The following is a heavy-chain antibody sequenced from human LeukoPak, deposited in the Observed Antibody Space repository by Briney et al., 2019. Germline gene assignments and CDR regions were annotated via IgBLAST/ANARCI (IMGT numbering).Heavy chain of an antibody. J-gene: IGHJ4*02. CDR2: ISYSGTT. CDR3: ARAGWHNHGESFDY. D-gene: IGHD3-10*01. CDR1: RASITSSPYF. V-gene: IGHV4-39*01. Sequence: SETLSLTCTVSRASITSSPYFWGWIRQSPGKGLEWIGSISYSGTTYYNPSLKSRVTISVDTPKNQFSLKLNSVTAADTAVYYCARAGWHNHGESFDYWGQGTMVTVSS.